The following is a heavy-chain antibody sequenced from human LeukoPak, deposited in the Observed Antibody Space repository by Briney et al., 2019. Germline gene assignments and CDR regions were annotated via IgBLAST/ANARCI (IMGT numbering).Heavy chain of an antibody. CDR3: ARAWATDYFDY. CDR1: GGSISSGGYS. Sequence: SEALSLTCAVSGGSISSGGYSWSWIRQPPGKGLEWIGYMYYSGSTNHNPSLKSRVTISVDTSKNQFSLKLSSVTAADTAVYYCARAWATDYFDYWGQGTLVTVSS. CDR2: MYYSGST. J-gene: IGHJ4*02. V-gene: IGHV4-61*08.